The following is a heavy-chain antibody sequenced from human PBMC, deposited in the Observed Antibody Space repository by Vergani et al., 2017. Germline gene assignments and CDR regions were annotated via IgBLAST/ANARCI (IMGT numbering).Heavy chain of an antibody. V-gene: IGHV3-30*18. J-gene: IGHJ4*02. D-gene: IGHD6-13*01. CDR1: GFTSSYYG. CDR2: ISYDGTQK. Sequence: QVHLVESGGGVVQPGRSLRLSCVVSGFTSSYYGMHWVRQAPGKGLEWVAVISYDGTQKYYADSVKGRFTISRDNSKSTLYLQMNSLRAEDTAVYYCAKGWRIAAAGYFDYWGQGTLVTVSS. CDR3: AKGWRIAAAGYFDY.